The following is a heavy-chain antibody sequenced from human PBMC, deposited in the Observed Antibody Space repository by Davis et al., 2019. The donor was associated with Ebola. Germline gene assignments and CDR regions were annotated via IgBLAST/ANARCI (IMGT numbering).Heavy chain of an antibody. D-gene: IGHD6-19*01. CDR3: ARVRYSSGWFDY. V-gene: IGHV3-23*01. Sequence: PGGSLRLSCAASGFTFSSYAMSWVRQAPGKGLEWVSAISGSGGSTYYADSVKGRFTISRDNSKNTLYLQMNSLRAEDTAVYYCARVRYSSGWFDYWGQGTLVTVSS. CDR2: ISGSGGST. J-gene: IGHJ4*02. CDR1: GFTFSSYA.